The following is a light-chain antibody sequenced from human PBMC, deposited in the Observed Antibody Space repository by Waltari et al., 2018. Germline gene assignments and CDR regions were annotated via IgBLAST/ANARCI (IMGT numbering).Light chain of an antibody. J-gene: IGLJ3*02. CDR2: DVT. Sequence: QSALTQPASVSGSPGQSITISCTGIGSAIDDSDFFSWYQHQPGKAPRFIIYDVTNRPSAISLRFAPSKSANPASLTSSGLQPEDEGDYYCTSQALDGVVLFGGGTQVTV. CDR1: GSAIDDSDF. V-gene: IGLV2-14*03. CDR3: TSQALDGVVL.